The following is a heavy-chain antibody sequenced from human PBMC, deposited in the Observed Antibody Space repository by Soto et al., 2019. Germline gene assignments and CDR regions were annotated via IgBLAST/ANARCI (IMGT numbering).Heavy chain of an antibody. CDR3: AREYYYDSSGYEN. CDR2: INPSGGST. Sequence: ASVKVDWKGAGYTYTSYFMHWVRQENGQGLEWMGIINPSGGSTSYAQKFQGRVTMTRDTSTSTVYMELSSLRSEDTAVYYCAREYYYDSSGYENRGQGTLVTVSS. V-gene: IGHV1-46*01. J-gene: IGHJ4*02. D-gene: IGHD3-22*01. CDR1: GYTYTSYF.